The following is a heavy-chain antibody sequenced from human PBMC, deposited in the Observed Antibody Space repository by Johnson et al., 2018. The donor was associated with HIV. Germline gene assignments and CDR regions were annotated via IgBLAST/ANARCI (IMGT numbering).Heavy chain of an antibody. D-gene: IGHD3-10*01. CDR1: GFTFSDYY. J-gene: IGHJ3*01. V-gene: IGHV3-72*01. CDR3: TRDREGVGVS. CDR2: IRNKAISYTT. Sequence: VQLVESGGGLVKPGGSLRLSCAASGFTFSDYYMSWIRQAPGKGLEWVGRIRNKAISYTTEYAASVKGRFTISRDDSKNSLYLKMKSLKTDDTAVDYCTRDREGVGVSWGQGTMVTVSS.